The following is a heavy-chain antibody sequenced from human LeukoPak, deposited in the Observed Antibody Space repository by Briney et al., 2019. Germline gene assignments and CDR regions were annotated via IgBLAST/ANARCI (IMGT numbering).Heavy chain of an antibody. CDR3: ARGRAVVPAAIAYFDY. D-gene: IGHD2-2*01. Sequence: SETLSLTCAVYGGSFSGYHWSWIRQPPGKGLEWIGEINHSGSTNYNPSLKSRVTISVDTSKNQFSLKLSSVTAADTAVYYCARGRAVVPAAIAYFDYWGQGTLVTVSS. V-gene: IGHV4-34*01. J-gene: IGHJ4*02. CDR1: GGSFSGYH. CDR2: INHSGST.